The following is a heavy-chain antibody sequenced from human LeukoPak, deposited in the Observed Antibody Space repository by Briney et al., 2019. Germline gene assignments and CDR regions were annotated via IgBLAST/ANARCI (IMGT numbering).Heavy chain of an antibody. J-gene: IGHJ4*02. Sequence: GGSLRLSCAASGFTFSSYEMNWVRQAPGKGLEWVSYISSSGSTIYYADSVKGRFTISRDNAKNSLYLQMNSLRAEDTAVCYCARAYYDILTGYYPFDYWGQGTLVTVSS. CDR3: ARAYYDILTGYYPFDY. D-gene: IGHD3-9*01. CDR2: ISSSGSTI. V-gene: IGHV3-48*03. CDR1: GFTFSSYE.